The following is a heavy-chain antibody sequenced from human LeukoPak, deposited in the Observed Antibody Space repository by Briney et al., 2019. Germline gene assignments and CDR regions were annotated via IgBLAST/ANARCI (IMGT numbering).Heavy chain of an antibody. CDR3: ARAPDTAMVAYHYYYMDV. CDR1: GGTFSSYA. Sequence: SVKVSCKASGGTFSSYAISWVRQAPGQGLEWMGGIIPIFGTANYAQKFQGRVTITADESTSTAYMELSSLRSEDTAVYYCARAPDTAMVAYHYYYMDVWGKGTTVTVSS. CDR2: IIPIFGTA. D-gene: IGHD5-18*01. V-gene: IGHV1-69*13. J-gene: IGHJ6*03.